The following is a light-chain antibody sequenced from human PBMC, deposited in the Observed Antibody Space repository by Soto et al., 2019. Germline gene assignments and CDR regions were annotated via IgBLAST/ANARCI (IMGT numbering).Light chain of an antibody. V-gene: IGKV3-11*01. Sequence: EVVLTQSPATLSLSPGVSATLSCRASQNIGTSLVWYQHRPGQPPRLLIYDGFSRATGVPARFSGAGSGTDFTLTISGLEPEDFAVYYCQQRASWPPFTFGGGTKVEIK. CDR3: QQRASWPPFT. CDR2: DGF. CDR1: QNIGTS. J-gene: IGKJ4*01.